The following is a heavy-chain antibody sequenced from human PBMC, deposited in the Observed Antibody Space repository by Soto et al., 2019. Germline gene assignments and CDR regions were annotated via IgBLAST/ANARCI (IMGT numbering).Heavy chain of an antibody. CDR1: GGSFSGYY. CDR2: INHSGST. J-gene: IGHJ6*02. CDR3: ARGPAHLRPGYGMDV. Sequence: SETLSLTCAVYGGSFSGYYWSWIRQPPGKGLEWIGEINHSGSTNYNPSLKSRVTISVDTSKNQFSLKLSSVTAADTAVYYCARGPAHLRPGYGMDVWGQGTTVTSP. D-gene: IGHD1-1*01. V-gene: IGHV4-34*01.